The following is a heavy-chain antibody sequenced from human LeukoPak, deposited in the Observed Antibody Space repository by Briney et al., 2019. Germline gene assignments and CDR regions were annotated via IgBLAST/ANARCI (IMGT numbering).Heavy chain of an antibody. CDR3: ARDGSSSDYYYYGMDV. J-gene: IGHJ6*02. CDR1: GGSISSYY. Sequence: SETLSLTCTVSGGSISSYYWSWIRQPPGKGLEWVGYIYYSGSTNYNPSLKSRVTISVDTSKNQFSLKLSSVTAADTAVYYCARDGSSSDYYYYGMDVWGQGTTVTASS. D-gene: IGHD6-6*01. CDR2: IYYSGST. V-gene: IGHV4-59*01.